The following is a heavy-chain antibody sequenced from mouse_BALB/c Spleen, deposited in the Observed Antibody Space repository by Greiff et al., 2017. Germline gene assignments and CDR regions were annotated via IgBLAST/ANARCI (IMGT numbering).Heavy chain of an antibody. Sequence: EVKLMESGPGLVKPSQSLSLTCTVTGYSITSDYAWNWIRQFPGNKLEWMGFISYSGSTSYNPSLKSRISITRDTSKNQFFLQLNSVTTEDTATYYCAREMIGHAMDYWGQGTSVTVSS. J-gene: IGHJ4*01. V-gene: IGHV3-2*02. CDR1: GYSITSDYA. D-gene: IGHD2-14*01. CDR2: ISYSGST. CDR3: AREMIGHAMDY.